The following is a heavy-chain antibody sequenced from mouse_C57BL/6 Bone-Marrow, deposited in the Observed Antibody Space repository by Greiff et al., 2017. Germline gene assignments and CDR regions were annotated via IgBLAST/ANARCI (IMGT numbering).Heavy chain of an antibody. Sequence: QVQLQQPGAELVRPGTSVKLSCKASGYTFTSYWMHWVKPRPGQGLEWIGVIDPSDSYTNYNQKFKGKATLTVDTSSSTAYMQLSSLTSEDSAVYYCARWWLLPSKAMDYWGQGTSVTVSS. J-gene: IGHJ4*01. D-gene: IGHD2-3*01. CDR3: ARWWLLPSKAMDY. V-gene: IGHV1-59*01. CDR2: IDPSDSYT. CDR1: GYTFTSYW.